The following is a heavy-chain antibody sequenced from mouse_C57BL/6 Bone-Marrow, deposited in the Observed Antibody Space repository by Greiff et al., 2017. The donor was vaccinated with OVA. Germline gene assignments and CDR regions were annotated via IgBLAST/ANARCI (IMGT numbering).Heavy chain of an antibody. J-gene: IGHJ3*01. CDR1: GFSLTSYG. CDR2: IWSGGST. D-gene: IGHD2-10*02. V-gene: IGHV2-2*01. CDR3: ARNEGYGNYVRAY. Sequence: QVQLKESGPGLVQPSQSLSITCTVSGFSLTSYGVHWVRQSPGKGLEWLGVIWSGGSTDYNAAFISRLSISKDNSKSQVFFKMNSLQADDTAIYYCARNEGYGNYVRAYWGQGTLVTVSA.